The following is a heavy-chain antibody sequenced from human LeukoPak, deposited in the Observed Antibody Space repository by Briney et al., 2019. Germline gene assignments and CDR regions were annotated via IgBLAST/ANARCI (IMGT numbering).Heavy chain of an antibody. CDR1: GYTFTSYG. J-gene: IGHJ6*03. CDR3: ARGRGGRSLNYYYHMDV. V-gene: IGHV7-4-1*02. D-gene: IGHD3-16*01. CDR2: INTHTGNS. Sequence: ASVKVSCKASGYTFTSYGISWVRQAPGQGLEFMGWINTHTGNSTLAQAFTGRFVFSLDTSVSTAYLQISSLQAEDTAVYYCARGRGGRSLNYYYHMDVWGKGTTVTVSS.